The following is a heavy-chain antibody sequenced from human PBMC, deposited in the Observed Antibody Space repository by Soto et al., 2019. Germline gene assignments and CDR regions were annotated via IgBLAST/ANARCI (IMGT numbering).Heavy chain of an antibody. J-gene: IGHJ4*02. Sequence: QVQLVQSGAEVKKPGSSVKVSCKSSGGTFSSYAISWVRQAPGQGLEWMGGIIPIFGTATYAQKFQGRVTSPADESTSTAYMELSSLRSEDTAVYYCATNEASCSGVSCYPGWGQGTLVTVST. CDR2: IIPIFGTA. V-gene: IGHV1-69*12. D-gene: IGHD2-15*01. CDR1: GGTFSSYA. CDR3: ATNEASCSGVSCYPG.